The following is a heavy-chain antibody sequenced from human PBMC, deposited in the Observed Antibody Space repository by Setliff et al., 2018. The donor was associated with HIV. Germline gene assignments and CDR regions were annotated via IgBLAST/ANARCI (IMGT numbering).Heavy chain of an antibody. J-gene: IGHJ6*02. Sequence: LSLTCAVSGYSITSDYYWGWIRQPPGKGLEWIGSIYHSGSTYYNPSLKSRVTISVDTSKNQLSLKLSSVTAADTAVYYCARGYAMDVWGQGTTVTVSS. CDR3: ARGYAMDV. CDR1: GYSITSDYY. V-gene: IGHV4-38-2*01. CDR2: IYHSGST.